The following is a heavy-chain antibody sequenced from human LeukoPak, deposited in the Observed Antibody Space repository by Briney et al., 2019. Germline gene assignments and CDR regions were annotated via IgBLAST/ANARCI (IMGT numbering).Heavy chain of an antibody. J-gene: IGHJ6*02. CDR2: ISSSSSTI. D-gene: IGHD3-22*01. CDR1: GFTFSSYS. Sequence: GGSLRLSCAASGFTFSSYSMNWVRQAPGKGLEWVSYISSSSSTIYYADSVKGRFTISRDNAKNSLYLQMNSLRAEDTAVYYCARVYDSSGYYFDYYYGMDVWGQGTTVTVSS. CDR3: ARVYDSSGYYFDYYYGMDV. V-gene: IGHV3-48*04.